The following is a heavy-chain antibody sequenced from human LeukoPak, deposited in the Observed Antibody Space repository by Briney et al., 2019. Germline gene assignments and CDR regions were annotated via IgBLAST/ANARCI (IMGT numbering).Heavy chain of an antibody. J-gene: IGHJ4*02. CDR2: INSDGSST. CDR3: ASGKRRRRDGYDFFDC. D-gene: IGHD5-24*01. Sequence: GGSLRLSCAASGFTFSSYEMNWVRQAPGKGLVWVSRINSDGSSTSYADSVKGRFTISRDDAKNTLYLQMNSLRAEDTAVYYCASGKRRRRDGYDFFDCWGQGTLVTVS. V-gene: IGHV3-74*01. CDR1: GFTFSSYE.